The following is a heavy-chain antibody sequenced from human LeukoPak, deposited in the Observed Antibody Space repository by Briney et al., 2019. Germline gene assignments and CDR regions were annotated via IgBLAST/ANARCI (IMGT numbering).Heavy chain of an antibody. CDR3: AKGPPYYDSTPFASYFDY. J-gene: IGHJ4*02. CDR2: ISGSGGST. V-gene: IGHV3-23*01. CDR1: GFTFSSYA. D-gene: IGHD3-22*01. Sequence: GGSLRLSCAASGFTFSSYAMSWVRQAPGKGLESVSAISGSGGSTYYADSVKGRFTISRDNSKNTLYLQMNSLRAEDTAVYYCAKGPPYYDSTPFASYFDYWGQGTLVTVSS.